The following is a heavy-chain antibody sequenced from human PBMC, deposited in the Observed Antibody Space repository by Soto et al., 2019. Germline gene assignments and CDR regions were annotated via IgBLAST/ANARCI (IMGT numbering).Heavy chain of an antibody. CDR1: GFTFSSSA. CDR3: AKGTRYCSGGSCPAES. Sequence: EVQLEESGGSLVKPGGSLRLSCAASGFTFSSSAMQWIRQTPGQGLEWVSDIGDSGSYIHYADSVQGRFTISRDNAKNSLYLQMNSLTVEDTAVYYCAKGTRYCSGGSCPAESWGQGTLVTVSS. J-gene: IGHJ5*02. D-gene: IGHD2-15*01. CDR2: IGDSGSYI. V-gene: IGHV3-21*06.